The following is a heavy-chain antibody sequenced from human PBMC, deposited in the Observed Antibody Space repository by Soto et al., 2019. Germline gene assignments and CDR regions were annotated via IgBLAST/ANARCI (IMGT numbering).Heavy chain of an antibody. Sequence: EVQLLESGGGLVQPGGSLRLSCAASGFTFSSYDMSWVRHAPGKGLEWVSTISDAGVTTYYTNSVKGRFTTSRDNSKNTLYLQMTSLRAEDTALYYCAKVGSSGWYYFDYWGQGTLVPVSS. V-gene: IGHV3-23*01. D-gene: IGHD6-19*01. CDR2: ISDAGVTT. CDR1: GFTFSSYD. CDR3: AKVGSSGWYYFDY. J-gene: IGHJ4*02.